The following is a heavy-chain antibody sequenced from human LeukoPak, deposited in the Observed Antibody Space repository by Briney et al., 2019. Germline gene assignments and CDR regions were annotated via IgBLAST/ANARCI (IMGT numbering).Heavy chain of an antibody. CDR2: ISGGGSAI. Sequence: GGSLRLSCAASGFTFSSYDMTWVRQAPGKGLEWVSHISGGGSAIYYADSVKGRFTISRDNAKNSLYLQMNSLRADDTAVYYCARDPEGDTYGNLYFDYWGQGTLVTVSS. CDR1: GFTFSSYD. J-gene: IGHJ4*02. V-gene: IGHV3-48*03. CDR3: ARDPEGDTYGNLYFDY. D-gene: IGHD2/OR15-2a*01.